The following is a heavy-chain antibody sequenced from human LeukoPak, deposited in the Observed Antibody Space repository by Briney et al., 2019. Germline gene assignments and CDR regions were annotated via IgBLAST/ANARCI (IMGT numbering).Heavy chain of an antibody. CDR3: AKNPPITIFGVVIIEGHYFDY. CDR1: GFTFSSYG. CDR2: ISGSGGST. D-gene: IGHD3-3*01. V-gene: IGHV3-23*01. J-gene: IGHJ4*02. Sequence: GGSLRLSCAASGFTFSSYGMHWVRQAPGKGLEWVSAISGSGGSTYYADSVKGRFTISRDNSKNTLYLQMNSLRAEDTAVYYCAKNPPITIFGVVIIEGHYFDYWGQGTLVTVSS.